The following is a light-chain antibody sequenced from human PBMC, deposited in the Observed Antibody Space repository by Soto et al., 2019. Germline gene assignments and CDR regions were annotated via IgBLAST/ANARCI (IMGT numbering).Light chain of an antibody. CDR1: QSVSSSY. J-gene: IGKJ1*01. Sequence: EIVLTQSPGTLSLSPGERATLSCRASQSVSSSYLAWYQQKPGQAPMLLFYGAFSRATGIPVMFSGSGSGTVFTLTISRLEPEDFAVYYCQQYCSSPRTFGQGTKVDIK. V-gene: IGKV3-20*01. CDR2: GAF. CDR3: QQYCSSPRT.